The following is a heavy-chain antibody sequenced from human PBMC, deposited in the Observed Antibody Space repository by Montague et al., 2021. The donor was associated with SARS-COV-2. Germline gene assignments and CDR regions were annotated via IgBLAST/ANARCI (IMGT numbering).Heavy chain of an antibody. J-gene: IGHJ6*02. V-gene: IGHV4-59*01. CDR1: GGSISSNY. CDR2: SYKSGST. Sequence: SETLSLTCTVSGGSISSNYWSWIWQPPAKGLEWIGYSYKSGSTNYNSYLTSRVTMSVDTSKNQFSLKLSSVTAADTAVYYCASQQGDGSLYGMDVWGQGTTVTVSS. D-gene: IGHD5-24*01. CDR3: ASQQGDGSLYGMDV.